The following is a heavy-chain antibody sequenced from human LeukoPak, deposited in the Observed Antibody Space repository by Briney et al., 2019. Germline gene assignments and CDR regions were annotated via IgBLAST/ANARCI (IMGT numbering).Heavy chain of an antibody. CDR1: GGSISSGGYS. J-gene: IGHJ5*02. CDR3: ARSLNYYGSGSNWFDP. D-gene: IGHD3-10*01. Sequence: PSQTLSLTCAVSGGSISSGGYSWSWIRQPPGKGLEWIGYIYHSGSTYYSPSLKSRVTISVDRSKNQFSLKLSSVTAADTAVYYCARSLNYYGSGSNWFDPWGQGTLVTVSS. V-gene: IGHV4-30-2*01. CDR2: IYHSGST.